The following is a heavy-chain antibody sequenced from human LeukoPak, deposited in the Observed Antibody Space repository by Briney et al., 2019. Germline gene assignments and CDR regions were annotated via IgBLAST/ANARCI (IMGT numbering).Heavy chain of an antibody. V-gene: IGHV1-69*13. Sequence: SVKVSCKASGGTFSSYAISWVRQAPGQGLEWMGGIILIFGTANYAQKFQGRVTITADESTSTAYMELSSLRSEDTAVYYCARGGPLRFLEGLSFWGQGTLVTVSS. D-gene: IGHD3-3*01. CDR2: IILIFGTA. CDR1: GGTFSSYA. J-gene: IGHJ4*02. CDR3: ARGGPLRFLEGLSF.